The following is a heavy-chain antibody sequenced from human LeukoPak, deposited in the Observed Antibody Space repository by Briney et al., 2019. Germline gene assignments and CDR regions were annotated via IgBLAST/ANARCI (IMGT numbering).Heavy chain of an antibody. D-gene: IGHD4-17*01. Sequence: SETLSLTCTVSGGSISSGGYYWSWIRQHPGKGLEWIGYIYYSGSTYYNPSFKSRVTISVDTSKNQFSLKLSSVTAADTAVYYCASSRRTVTTRGGFDYWGQGTLVTVSS. CDR1: GGSISSGGYY. CDR3: ASSRRTVTTRGGFDY. J-gene: IGHJ4*02. V-gene: IGHV4-31*03. CDR2: IYYSGST.